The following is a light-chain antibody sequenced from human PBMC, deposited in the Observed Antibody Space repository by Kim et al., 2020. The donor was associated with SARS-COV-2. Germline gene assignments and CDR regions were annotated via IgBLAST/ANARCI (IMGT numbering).Light chain of an antibody. CDR2: RAS. J-gene: IGKJ2*01. Sequence: DIQMTQSHSTLSASVGDRVIITCRASQSVSGWLAWYQQKAGKSPKLLIYRASFLQSGVPSRFSGSGSGTEFTLTISSLQPDDFATYYCQQYNNYPQTFGQGTKLEI. V-gene: IGKV1-5*03. CDR1: QSVSGW. CDR3: QQYNNYPQT.